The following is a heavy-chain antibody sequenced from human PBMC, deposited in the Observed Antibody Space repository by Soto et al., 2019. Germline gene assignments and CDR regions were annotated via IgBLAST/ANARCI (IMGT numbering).Heavy chain of an antibody. CDR3: ARASGGSGWYWFDP. CDR2: INPNSGGT. D-gene: IGHD6-19*01. V-gene: IGHV1-2*04. Sequence: QVQLVQSGAEVKKPGASVKVSCKASGYTFTGYYMHWVRQAPGQGLEWMGWINPNSGGTNYAQKFQGWVTMTRDTPISTAYMELSRLRSDDTAVYYCARASGGSGWYWFDPWGQGTLVTVSS. CDR1: GYTFTGYY. J-gene: IGHJ5*02.